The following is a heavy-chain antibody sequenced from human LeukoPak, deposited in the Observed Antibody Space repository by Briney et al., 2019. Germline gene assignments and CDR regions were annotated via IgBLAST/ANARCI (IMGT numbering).Heavy chain of an antibody. CDR1: GYTFTSYG. J-gene: IGHJ5*02. Sequence: ASVKVSCKASGYTFTSYGISWVRQAPGQGLEWMGWISAYNGNTNYAQKLQGRVTMTTDTSTSTAYMELRSLRSDDTAVYYCATQVTVTPRGWFDLWGQGALVTVSS. D-gene: IGHD4-17*01. CDR3: ATQVTVTPRGWFDL. CDR2: ISAYNGNT. V-gene: IGHV1-18*01.